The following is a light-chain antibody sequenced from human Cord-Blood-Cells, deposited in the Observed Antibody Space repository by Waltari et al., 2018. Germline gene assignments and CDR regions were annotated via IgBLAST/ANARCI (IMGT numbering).Light chain of an antibody. V-gene: IGLV1-44*01. CDR1: SSNIGRNT. J-gene: IGLJ1*01. CDR2: SNN. Sequence: QSVLTQPPSASGTPGQRVTLPCSGSSSNIGRNTVNWYQQPPGTAPKLLIYSNNQRPSGVPDRFSGSKSGTSASLAISGLQSEDEADYYCAAWDDSLNGYVFGTGTKVTVL. CDR3: AAWDDSLNGYV.